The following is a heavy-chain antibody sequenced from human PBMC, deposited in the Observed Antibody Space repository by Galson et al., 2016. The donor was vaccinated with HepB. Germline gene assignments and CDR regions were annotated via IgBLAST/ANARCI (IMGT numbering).Heavy chain of an antibody. CDR2: IDWDDDK. V-gene: IGHV2-70*04. CDR1: GFSLSTSGMR. J-gene: IGHJ5*02. CDR3: ARAYGGNSDWFDP. D-gene: IGHD4-23*01. Sequence: PALVKPTQTLTLTCTFSGFSLSTSGMRVNWIRQPPGNALEWLARIDWDDDKFYSTSLKTRLTISKDTSKNQVVLTMTNMDPVDTATYYCARAYGGNSDWFDPWGQGTLVTVSS.